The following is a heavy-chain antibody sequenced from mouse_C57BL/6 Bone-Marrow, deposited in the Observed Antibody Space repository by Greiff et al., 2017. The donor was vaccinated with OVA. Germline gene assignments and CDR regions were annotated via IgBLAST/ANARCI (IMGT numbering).Heavy chain of an antibody. CDR1: GYTFTSYG. CDR2: IYPRSGNT. V-gene: IGHV1-81*01. CDR3: ARITGIAY. J-gene: IGHJ3*01. Sequence: QVQLQQSGAELARPGASVKLSCKASGYTFTSYGISWVKQRPGQGLEWIGEIYPRSGNTYYNEKFKGKATLTADKSSSTAYMELRSLTSEDAAVYFCARITGIAYWGQGTLVTVSA. D-gene: IGHD4-1*01.